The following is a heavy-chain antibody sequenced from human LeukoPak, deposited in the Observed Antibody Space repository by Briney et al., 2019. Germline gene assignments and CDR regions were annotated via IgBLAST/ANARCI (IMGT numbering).Heavy chain of an antibody. V-gene: IGHV4-39*01. CDR3: ARLWFGAYYFDY. D-gene: IGHD3-10*01. Sequence: SGTLTLTCTVSGGSISSSSYYWGWIRQPPGKGLAWIGNIFYSGSTYYNPSLKSRVTISVDTSRSQFSLKLNSVTAADTAVYYCARLWFGAYYFDYWGQGTLVTVSS. CDR1: GGSISSSSYY. J-gene: IGHJ4*02. CDR2: IFYSGST.